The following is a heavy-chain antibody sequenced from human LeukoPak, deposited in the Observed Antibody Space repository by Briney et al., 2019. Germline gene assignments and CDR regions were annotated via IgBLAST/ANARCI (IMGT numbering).Heavy chain of an antibody. Sequence: SETLSLTCTVSGGSISSYYWSWIRQPPGKGLEWIGYIYNSGSTNYNPSLKSRVTMSVDTSKNQFSLKLSSVTAADTAVYYCARDGLYDSSGYYFDAFDIWGQGTMVTVSS. D-gene: IGHD3-22*01. CDR1: GGSISSYY. J-gene: IGHJ3*02. CDR3: ARDGLYDSSGYYFDAFDI. CDR2: IYNSGST. V-gene: IGHV4-59*12.